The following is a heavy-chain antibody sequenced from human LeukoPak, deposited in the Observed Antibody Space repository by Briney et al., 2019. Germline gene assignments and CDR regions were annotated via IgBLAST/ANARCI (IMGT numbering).Heavy chain of an antibody. J-gene: IGHJ3*02. Sequence: GESLKISCRGSGYSFTSYWIGWVRQMPGKGLERMGIIYPGDSDTRYSPSFQGQVTISADKSMNTVYLQWGSLKASDTAMYYCARRGGYCSSTTCYGVSRAFDIWGQGTMVSLSS. V-gene: IGHV5-51*01. CDR3: ARRGGYCSSTTCYGVSRAFDI. CDR1: GYSFTSYW. CDR2: IYPGDSDT. D-gene: IGHD2-2*01.